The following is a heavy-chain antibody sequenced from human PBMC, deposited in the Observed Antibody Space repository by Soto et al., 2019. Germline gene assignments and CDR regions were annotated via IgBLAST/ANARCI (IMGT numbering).Heavy chain of an antibody. CDR3: AREYSDGWFDP. CDR2: ISYDGSNK. Sequence: QVQLVESGGGVVQPGRSLRLSCAASGFTFSIYAMHWVRQAPGKGLEWVAVISYDGSNKYYADSVKGRFTISRDNSKNTVYPQMNSLRAEDSAVYYCAREYSDGWFDPWGQGTLVTVSS. CDR1: GFTFSIYA. J-gene: IGHJ5*02. D-gene: IGHD2-21*01. V-gene: IGHV3-30-3*01.